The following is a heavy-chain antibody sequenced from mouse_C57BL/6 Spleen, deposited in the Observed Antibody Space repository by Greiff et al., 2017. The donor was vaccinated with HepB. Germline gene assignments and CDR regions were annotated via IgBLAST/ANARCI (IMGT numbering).Heavy chain of an antibody. V-gene: IGHV5-17*01. CDR1: GFTFSDYG. CDR3: ARPHYGYDGGFDY. D-gene: IGHD2-2*01. J-gene: IGHJ2*01. CDR2: ISSGSSTI. Sequence: EVHLVESGGGLVKPGGSLKLSCAASGFTFSDYGMHWVRQAPEKGLEWVAYISSGSSTIYYADTVKGRFTISRDNAKNSLFLQMTSLRSEDTAMYYCARPHYGYDGGFDYWGQGTTLTVSS.